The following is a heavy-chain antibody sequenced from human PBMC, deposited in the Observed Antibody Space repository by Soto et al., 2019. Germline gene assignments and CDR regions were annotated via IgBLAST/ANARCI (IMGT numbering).Heavy chain of an antibody. V-gene: IGHV1-8*01. CDR1: GYTFNICD. J-gene: IGHJ6*02. CDR2: MNPNSGNT. D-gene: IGHD4-4*01. Sequence: GASVKVSCKASGYTFNICDINWVRQATGQGLEWMGWMNPNSGNTGYAQKFQGRVTMTRNTSVSTAYMELSSLRSGDTAVYYCARVDSDYYYYGMDVWGQGTTVTVSS. CDR3: ARVDSDYYYYGMDV.